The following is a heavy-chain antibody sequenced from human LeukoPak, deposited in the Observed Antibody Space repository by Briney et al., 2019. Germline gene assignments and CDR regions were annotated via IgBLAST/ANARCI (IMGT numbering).Heavy chain of an antibody. D-gene: IGHD6-13*01. Sequence: GGSLRLSCAASGFTFSSYAMSWVRQAPGKGLEWVSTITGSGGSTYYADSVKGRFTISTDNSKNTLYLQMNSLRADDTAVYYCAKPPPDSSSWLFDYWGQGTLVTVSS. CDR3: AKPPPDSSSWLFDY. V-gene: IGHV3-23*01. CDR2: ITGSGGST. J-gene: IGHJ4*02. CDR1: GFTFSSYA.